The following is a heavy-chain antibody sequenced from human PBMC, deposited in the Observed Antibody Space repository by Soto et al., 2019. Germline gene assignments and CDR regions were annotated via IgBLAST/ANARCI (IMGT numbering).Heavy chain of an antibody. J-gene: IGHJ3*02. CDR2: ISWNSGSI. Sequence: EVQLVESGGGLVQPGRSLRLSCAASGFTFDDYAMHWVRQAPGKGLEWVSGISWNSGSIGYADSVKGRFTISRDNAKNSLYLQMNSPRAEDTALYYCAKDMAPYYDDSSGYYYMGACDIWGQGTMVTVSS. CDR1: GFTFDDYA. CDR3: AKDMAPYYDDSSGYYYMGACDI. D-gene: IGHD3-22*01. V-gene: IGHV3-9*01.